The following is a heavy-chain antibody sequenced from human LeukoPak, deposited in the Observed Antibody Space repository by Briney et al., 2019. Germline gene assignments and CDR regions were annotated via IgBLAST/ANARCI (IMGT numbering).Heavy chain of an antibody. CDR3: AREEGDYDGSGREFDY. D-gene: IGHD3-22*01. CDR2: IRSSSSNI. J-gene: IGHJ4*02. V-gene: IGHV3-21*01. CDR1: GFTFSSYS. Sequence: GGSLRLSCAASGFTFSSYSMNWVRQAPGKGLEWVSYIRSSSSNICYADSVKGRFTISRDNAKNSLYLQMNSLRAEDTAVYYCAREEGDYDGSGREFDYWGQGTLVTVSS.